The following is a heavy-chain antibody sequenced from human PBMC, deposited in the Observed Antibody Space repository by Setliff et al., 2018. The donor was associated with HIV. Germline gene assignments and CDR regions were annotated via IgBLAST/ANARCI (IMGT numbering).Heavy chain of an antibody. V-gene: IGHV1-2*02. CDR3: AKGIPGPAINSGRIKNWFDP. J-gene: IGHJ5*02. Sequence: GASVKVSCKASGYTFTGYYMHWVRQAPGQGLEWMGWINPNSGGTNYAQKFQGRLTMTRDTSTNTVYMELSSLRSEDTAVYYCAKGIPGPAINSGRIKNWFDPWGEGTLVTVSS. D-gene: IGHD6-19*01. CDR2: INPNSGGT. CDR1: GYTFTGYY.